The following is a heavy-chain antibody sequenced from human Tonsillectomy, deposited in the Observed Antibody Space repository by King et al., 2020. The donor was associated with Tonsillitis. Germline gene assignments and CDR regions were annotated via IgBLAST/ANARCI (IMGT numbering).Heavy chain of an antibody. CDR2: MYYSGST. J-gene: IGHJ3*02. D-gene: IGHD4-23*01. CDR3: ARLAGGNSANAFDI. CDR1: GGSISSYF. Sequence: QLQESGPGLVKPSETLSLTCTVSGGSISSYFWSWIRQPPGKGLECIGYMYYSGSTNYNPSLKSRVTISIDTSKNQFSLKVSSVTAADTAGYYCARLAGGNSANAFDIWGQGTMVTVSS. V-gene: IGHV4-59*08.